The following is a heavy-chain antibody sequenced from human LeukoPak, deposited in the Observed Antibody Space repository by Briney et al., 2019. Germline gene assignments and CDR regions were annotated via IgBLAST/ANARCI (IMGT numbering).Heavy chain of an antibody. CDR1: GYTVTSYY. Sequence: GASVKVSCKASGYTVTSYYMHWVRQAPGQGLEWMGIINPSGGSTSYAQKFQGRVTMTRDTSASTVYMELSSLRSEDTAVYYCAREYSSGWHYYYYYGMDVWGQGTTVTVSS. V-gene: IGHV1-46*01. J-gene: IGHJ6*02. CDR2: INPSGGST. CDR3: AREYSSGWHYYYYYGMDV. D-gene: IGHD6-19*01.